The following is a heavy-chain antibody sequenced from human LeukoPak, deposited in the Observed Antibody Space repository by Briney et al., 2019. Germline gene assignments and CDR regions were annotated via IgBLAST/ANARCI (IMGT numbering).Heavy chain of an antibody. D-gene: IGHD2-2*01. CDR2: ISYSGIT. CDR3: ARHNDYASLMDV. J-gene: IGHJ6*02. Sequence: SETLSLTCTVFGVSVTTSGYYGAWIRQPPGRGLEWIGSISYSGITYYKPSLRGRVTISGDTAKNQFSLKLRSVTAADTAVYYCARHNDYASLMDVWGQGTTVTVSS. CDR1: GVSVTTSGYY. V-gene: IGHV4-39*01.